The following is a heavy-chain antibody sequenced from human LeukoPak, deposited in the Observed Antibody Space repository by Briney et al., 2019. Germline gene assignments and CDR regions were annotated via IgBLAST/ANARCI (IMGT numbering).Heavy chain of an antibody. D-gene: IGHD3-16*01. V-gene: IGHV3-30*18. J-gene: IGHJ4*02. CDR1: GFTFSSYG. CDR3: AKDGGAARYYFDY. CDR2: ISYDGSNK. Sequence: GGSLRLACAASGFTFSSYGMHWVRQAPGMGLEWVAVISYDGSNKYYADSVEGRFTISRDNSKNTLYLQMNSLRAEDTAVYYCAKDGGAARYYFDYWGQGTLVTVSS.